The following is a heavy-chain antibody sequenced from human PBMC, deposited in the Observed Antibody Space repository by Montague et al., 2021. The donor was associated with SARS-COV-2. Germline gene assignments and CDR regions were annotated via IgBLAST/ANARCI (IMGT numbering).Heavy chain of an antibody. CDR3: ARGATRTFDY. CDR1: GDSMTYFY. Sequence: SETLSLTCTVSGDSMTYFYWSWIRQTPEKGLERIGYIFYRGTTKYNPSLESRVTITVDTSKDQFYLKLNSVTAADTAVYYCARGATRTFDYWGQGTRVTVSS. CDR2: IFYRGTT. J-gene: IGHJ4*02. V-gene: IGHV4-59*01. D-gene: IGHD1-1*01.